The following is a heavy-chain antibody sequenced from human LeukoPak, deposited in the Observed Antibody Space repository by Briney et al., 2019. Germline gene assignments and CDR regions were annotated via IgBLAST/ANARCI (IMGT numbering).Heavy chain of an antibody. CDR3: ARNRFFDNWHRGTDY. D-gene: IGHD1-1*01. Sequence: SETLSLTCTVSAGSVSGYYLTWIRQSPGKGLEWIGYVNYIGSTNYNPSLKSRLTISLDRSKNQFSLKLTSVTAADTAVYYCARNRFFDNWHRGTDYWGQGALVTVSS. CDR2: VNYIGST. V-gene: IGHV4-59*08. CDR1: AGSVSGYY. J-gene: IGHJ4*02.